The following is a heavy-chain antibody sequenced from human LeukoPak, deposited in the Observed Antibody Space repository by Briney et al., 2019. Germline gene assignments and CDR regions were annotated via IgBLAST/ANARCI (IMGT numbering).Heavy chain of an antibody. J-gene: IGHJ3*01. CDR2: IYHSGST. CDR3: ASGDGGYSYGYFAFDF. CDR1: GYSISSGYY. V-gene: IGHV4-38-2*02. Sequence: SETLSLTCTVSGYSISSGYYWGWIRQPPGKGLGWIGSIYHSGSTYYNPSLKSRVTISVETSKNQFSLKLSSVTAADTAVYYCASGDGGYSYGYFAFDFWGQGTMVTVSS. D-gene: IGHD5-18*01.